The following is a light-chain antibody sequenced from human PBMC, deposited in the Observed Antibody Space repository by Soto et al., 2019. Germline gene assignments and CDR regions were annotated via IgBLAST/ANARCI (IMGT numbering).Light chain of an antibody. Sequence: EPVMTQSPAPLSLTPGCTATLYCXXSQSVDTNLAWYQRKPGQAPRLLLYDASTRATGVPARFSGSGSGTDFTLTISSLLSEDFAVYYCQQYTFWTPITFGQGTRLENK. CDR2: DAS. J-gene: IGKJ5*01. CDR3: QQYTFWTPIT. CDR1: QSVDTN. V-gene: IGKV3-15*01.